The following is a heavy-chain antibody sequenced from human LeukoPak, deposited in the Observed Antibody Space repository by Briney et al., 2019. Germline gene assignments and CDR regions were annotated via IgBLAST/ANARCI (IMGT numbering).Heavy chain of an antibody. D-gene: IGHD3-22*01. CDR3: ARGWHDCIWFDS. Sequence: SETLSLTCTASSGSISNYYWSWIRQPPGKGLEWIGYIYYSGSTNYNPSLNSRVTISVDTSKNQFSLKLSSVTAADTAVYYCARGWHDCIWFDSWGQGTQVTVSS. CDR2: IYYSGST. V-gene: IGHV4-59*01. J-gene: IGHJ5*01. CDR1: SGSISNYY.